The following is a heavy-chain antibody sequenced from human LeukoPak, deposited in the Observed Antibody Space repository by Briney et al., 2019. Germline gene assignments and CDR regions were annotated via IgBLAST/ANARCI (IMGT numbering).Heavy chain of an antibody. D-gene: IGHD5/OR15-5a*01. Sequence: ASVKVSCKVSGYTLTELSMHWVGQAPGKGLWCMGGFDPEDGETIYAQKFQGRVTMTEDTSTDTAYMELSSLRSENTAVYSCATDRLRVAAGGDAFDIWGQGTMVTVSS. CDR3: ATDRLRVAAGGDAFDI. CDR1: GYTLTELS. J-gene: IGHJ3*02. V-gene: IGHV1-24*01. CDR2: FDPEDGET.